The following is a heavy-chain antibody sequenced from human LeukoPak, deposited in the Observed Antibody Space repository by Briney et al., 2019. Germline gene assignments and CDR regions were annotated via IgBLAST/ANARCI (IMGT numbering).Heavy chain of an antibody. CDR2: IIPIFGTA. V-gene: IGHV1-69*05. CDR1: GGTFSSYA. D-gene: IGHD4-17*01. Sequence: SVKVSCKASGGTFSSYAISWVRQAPGQGLEWMGGIIPIFGTANYAQKFQGRVTITRNTSISTAYMELSSLRSEDTAVYYCARAPGDYVFDYWGQGTMVSVSS. CDR3: ARAPGDYVFDY. J-gene: IGHJ3*01.